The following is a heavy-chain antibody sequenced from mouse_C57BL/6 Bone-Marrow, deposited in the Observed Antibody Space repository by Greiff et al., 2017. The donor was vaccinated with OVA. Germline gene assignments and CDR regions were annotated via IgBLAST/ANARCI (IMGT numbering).Heavy chain of an antibody. J-gene: IGHJ4*01. CDR1: GFTFSDYY. D-gene: IGHD2-4*01. V-gene: IGHV5-12*01. CDR3: ARDYDYDSYAMDY. CDR2: ISNGGGST. Sequence: DVMLVESGGGLVQPGGSLKLSCAASGFTFSDYYMYWVRQTPEKRLEWVAYISNGGGSTYYRDTVKGRFTISRDNAKNTLYLQMSRLKSEDTAMYYCARDYDYDSYAMDYWGQGTSVTVSS.